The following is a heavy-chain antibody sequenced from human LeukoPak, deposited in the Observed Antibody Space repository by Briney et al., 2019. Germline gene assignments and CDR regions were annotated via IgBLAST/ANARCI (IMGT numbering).Heavy chain of an antibody. D-gene: IGHD5-18*01. V-gene: IGHV3-33*06. CDR1: GFTFSNYG. CDR3: AKRTRGYSYGTLDY. Sequence: GRSLRLSCAASGFTFSNYGMHWVRQAPGKGLEWVAVIWFDGSYKYYADSVKGRFTISRDNSKNTLYLQMNSLSAEDTAVYYCAKRTRGYSYGTLDYWGQGTLVTVSS. CDR2: IWFDGSYK. J-gene: IGHJ4*02.